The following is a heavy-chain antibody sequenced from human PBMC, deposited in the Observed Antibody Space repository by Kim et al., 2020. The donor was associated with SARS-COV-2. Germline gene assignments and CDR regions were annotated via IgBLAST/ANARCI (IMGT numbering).Heavy chain of an antibody. CDR1: GGSISRGDYY. CDR2: TYYSGST. Sequence: SETLSLTCIVSGGSISRGDYYWSWIRQPPGKGLEWIGYTYYSGSTYYNPSLKSRVSISVDTSKNQFSLKLSSVTAADTALYYCARRADHYDSSGYYPGPFDIWGQGTMVSVSS. V-gene: IGHV4-30-4*01. D-gene: IGHD3-22*01. J-gene: IGHJ3*02. CDR3: ARRADHYDSSGYYPGPFDI.